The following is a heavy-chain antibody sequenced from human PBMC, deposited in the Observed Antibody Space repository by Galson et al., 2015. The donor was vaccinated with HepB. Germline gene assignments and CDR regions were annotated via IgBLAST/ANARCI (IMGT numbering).Heavy chain of an antibody. V-gene: IGHV1-18*01. J-gene: IGHJ4*02. CDR2: ISTHYGHP. CDR1: GYTFTTFD. CDR3: ATNFCRGGSCFSGLPVY. D-gene: IGHD2-15*01. Sequence: SVKVSCKASGYTFTTFDITWVRQAPGQGLEWMGWISTHYGHPYYAPNFQGRVTMTTDTSTSTAYMEVTSLRSDDTAVYYCATNFCRGGSCFSGLPVYWGQGTLVTVSS.